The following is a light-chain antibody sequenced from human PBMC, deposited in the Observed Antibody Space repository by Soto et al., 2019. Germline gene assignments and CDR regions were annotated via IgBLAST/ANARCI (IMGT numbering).Light chain of an antibody. J-gene: IGLJ2*01. CDR3: SSYTSINTLV. Sequence: QSVLTQPASVSGSPGQSITISCTGTSSDVGGYNYVSWYQQHPDKAPQLMIFDVSNRPSGISDRFSGSKSGNTASLTISGLQAEDEADYYCSSYTSINTLVFGGGTKVTVL. V-gene: IGLV2-14*03. CDR2: DVS. CDR1: SSDVGGYNY.